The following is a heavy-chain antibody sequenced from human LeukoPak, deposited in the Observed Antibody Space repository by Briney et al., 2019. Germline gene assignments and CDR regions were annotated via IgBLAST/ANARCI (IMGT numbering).Heavy chain of an antibody. CDR3: ARAFRIAASGSWFDP. Sequence: KSSETLSLTCSVSGGSVSSAMHYWGWIRQPPGKGLEWIGSVFYRGSSYYNPSLKSRVSVSLDTSKNLFSLKLSSVTAADTAVYYCARAFRIAASGSWFDPWGQGTLVTVSS. CDR1: GGSVSSAMHY. V-gene: IGHV4-39*07. CDR2: VFYRGSS. D-gene: IGHD6-13*01. J-gene: IGHJ5*02.